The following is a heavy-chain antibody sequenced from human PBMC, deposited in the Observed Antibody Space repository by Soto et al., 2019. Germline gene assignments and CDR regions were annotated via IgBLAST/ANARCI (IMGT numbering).Heavy chain of an antibody. Sequence: QVQLVESGGGVVQPGRSLRLSCEASGFAFSSYGMHWVRQAPGKGLEWVTVIWSGGSDKYYADSVKGRFTISRDNSKNTLYLQMNSLRAEDTAVYYCARVYGSGTYPIDYWGQGTLVTVSS. CDR3: ARVYGSGTYPIDY. D-gene: IGHD3-10*01. CDR2: IWSGGSDK. CDR1: GFAFSSYG. V-gene: IGHV3-33*01. J-gene: IGHJ4*02.